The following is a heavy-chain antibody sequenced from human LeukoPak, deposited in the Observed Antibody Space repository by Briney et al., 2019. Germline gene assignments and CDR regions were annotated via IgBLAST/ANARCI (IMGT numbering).Heavy chain of an antibody. CDR3: ARTVGSYFQFDY. D-gene: IGHD1-26*01. CDR2: IYHSGST. CDR1: GGSISSGGYY. J-gene: IGHJ4*02. V-gene: IGHV4-30-2*01. Sequence: SETLSLTCTVSGGSISSGGYYWSWIRQPPGKGLEWIGYIYHSGSTYYNPSLKSRVTISVDRSKNQFSLKLSSVTAADTAVYYCARTVGSYFQFDYWGQGTLVTVSS.